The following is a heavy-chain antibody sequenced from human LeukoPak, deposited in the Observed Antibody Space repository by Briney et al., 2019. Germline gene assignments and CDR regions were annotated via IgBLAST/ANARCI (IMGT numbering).Heavy chain of an antibody. CDR2: ISSSSSYV. CDR1: GFTFSSYS. J-gene: IGHJ4*02. D-gene: IGHD2-21*01. Sequence: GGSLRLSCAASGFTFSSYSMNWVRQAPGKGLEWVSSISSSSSYVYYADSVKGRFTISRDKAKNSLYLQMNSLRAEDTAVYYCARGHSEGLHYFDYWGQGTLVTVSS. CDR3: ARGHSEGLHYFDY. V-gene: IGHV3-21*01.